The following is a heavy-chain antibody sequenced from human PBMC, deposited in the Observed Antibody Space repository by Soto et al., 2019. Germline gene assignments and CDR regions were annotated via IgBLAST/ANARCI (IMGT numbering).Heavy chain of an antibody. CDR1: GGSISSSSYY. V-gene: IGHV4-39*01. Sequence: NPSETLSLTCTVSGGSISSSSYYWGWIRQPPGKGLEWIGSIYYSGSTYYNPSLKSRVTISVDTSKNQFSLKLSSVTAADTAVYYCARQWDILTGPPVDYWGQGTLVTVSS. CDR3: ARQWDILTGPPVDY. J-gene: IGHJ4*02. CDR2: IYYSGST. D-gene: IGHD3-9*01.